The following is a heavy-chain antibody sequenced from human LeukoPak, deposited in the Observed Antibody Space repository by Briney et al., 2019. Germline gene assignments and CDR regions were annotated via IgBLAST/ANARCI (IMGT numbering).Heavy chain of an antibody. J-gene: IGHJ5*02. CDR1: GFTFSSYS. CDR2: ISSSSSYI. D-gene: IGHD6-6*01. Sequence: GGSLRLSCAASGFTFSSYSMNWVRRAPGKGLEWVSSISSSSSYIYYADSVKGRFTISRDNAKNSLYLQMNSLRAEDTAVYYCARGFLGIAARKSWFDPWGQGTLVTVSS. CDR3: ARGFLGIAARKSWFDP. V-gene: IGHV3-21*01.